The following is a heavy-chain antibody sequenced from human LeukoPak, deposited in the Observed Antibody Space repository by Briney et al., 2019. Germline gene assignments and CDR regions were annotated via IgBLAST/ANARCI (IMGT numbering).Heavy chain of an antibody. J-gene: IGHJ4*02. CDR3: ARELGGYDYSSFDY. CDR2: INSDGSST. D-gene: IGHD5-12*01. CDR1: GFTFSSYW. Sequence: PGGSLRLSCAASGFTFSSYWMHWVRQAPGKGLVLVSRINSDGSSTSYADSVKGRFTISRDNAKNTLYLQMNSLRAEDTAVYYWARELGGYDYSSFDYWGQGTLVTVSS. V-gene: IGHV3-74*01.